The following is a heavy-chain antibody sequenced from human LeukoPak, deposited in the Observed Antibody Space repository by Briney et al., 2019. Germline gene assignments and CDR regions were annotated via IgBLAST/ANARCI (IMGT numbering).Heavy chain of an antibody. D-gene: IGHD5-24*01. CDR2: IKDDGSLK. CDR3: ARRFRD. Sequence: GGSLRLSCVGSRLIFSGVAMNWVRQAPGKGLEWVSYIKDDGSLKTYADSVKGRFTISRDNAKNSLYLQMNSLRVEDTAIYYCARRFRDWGQGTLVTVSS. V-gene: IGHV3-48*03. CDR1: RLIFSGVA. J-gene: IGHJ4*02.